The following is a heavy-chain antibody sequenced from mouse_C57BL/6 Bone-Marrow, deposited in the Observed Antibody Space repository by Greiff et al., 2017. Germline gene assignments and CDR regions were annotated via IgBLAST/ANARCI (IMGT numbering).Heavy chain of an antibody. CDR2: IDPENGDT. Sequence: EVQLQQSGAELVRPGASVKLSCTASGFNIKDDYMHWVKQRPEQGLAWIGWIDPENGDTEYASKFQGKATITADTSSNTAYLQLSSLTSEDTAVYYCTTRVYYGSSYWYFDVWGTGTTVTVSS. CDR3: TTRVYYGSSYWYFDV. V-gene: IGHV14-4*01. J-gene: IGHJ1*03. D-gene: IGHD1-1*01. CDR1: GFNIKDDY.